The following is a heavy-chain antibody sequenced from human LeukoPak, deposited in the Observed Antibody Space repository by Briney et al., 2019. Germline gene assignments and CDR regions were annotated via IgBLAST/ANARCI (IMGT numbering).Heavy chain of an antibody. CDR1: GFTVSSNY. J-gene: IGHJ1*01. CDR3: ARALVALWLPSEYFQH. Sequence: PGGSLRLSCAASGFTVSSNYMSWVRQAPGKGLEWVSVIYSGGSTYYADSVKGRFTISRDNSKNTLYLQMNSLRAEDTAVYYCARALVALWLPSEYFQHWGQGTLVTVSS. D-gene: IGHD5-18*01. CDR2: IYSGGST. V-gene: IGHV3-53*01.